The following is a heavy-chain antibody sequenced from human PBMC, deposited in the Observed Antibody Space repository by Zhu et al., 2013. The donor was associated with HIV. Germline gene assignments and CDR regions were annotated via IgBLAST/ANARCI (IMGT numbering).Heavy chain of an antibody. J-gene: IGHJ1*01. D-gene: IGHD1-1*01. CDR2: INPNSGGT. CDR3: ARSRTLEEAEYFQH. V-gene: IGHV1-2*02. Sequence: QVQLVQAGAEVKKPGASVKVSCKTSGYTFTDYYIHWVRQAPGQGLEWMGWINPNSGGTKYAQKFQGRVTMTRDTSINTAYMELSRLRSDDTAVYYCARSRTLEEAEYFQHWGQGTLVIVSS. CDR1: GYTFTDYY.